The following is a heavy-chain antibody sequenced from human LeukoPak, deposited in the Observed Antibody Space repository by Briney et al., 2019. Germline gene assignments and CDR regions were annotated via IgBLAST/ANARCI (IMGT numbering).Heavy chain of an antibody. CDR3: TTLRSIATDY. CDR2: IKRKTDGGTT. D-gene: IGHD2-2*01. CDR1: GFTFSNAW. Sequence: PGGSLRLSCAASGFTFSNAWMSWVRQAPGKGLEWVGHIKRKTDGGTTDYAAPVKGRLTISRDDSKNTLYLQMNSLKPEDTAVYYCTTLRSIATDYWGQGTLVTVSS. V-gene: IGHV3-15*01. J-gene: IGHJ4*02.